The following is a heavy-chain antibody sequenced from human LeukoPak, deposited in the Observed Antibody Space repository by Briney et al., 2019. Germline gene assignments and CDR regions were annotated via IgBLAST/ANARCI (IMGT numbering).Heavy chain of an antibody. Sequence: SETLSLTCTVSGGSISSSSYYWGWIRQPPGKGLEWIGSIYYSGSTYYNPSLKSRVTISVDTSKNQFSLKLSSVTAADTAVYYCARAPRGDPWGQGTLVTVSS. J-gene: IGHJ5*02. V-gene: IGHV4-39*07. D-gene: IGHD3-10*01. CDR1: GGSISSSSYY. CDR2: IYYSGST. CDR3: ARAPRGDP.